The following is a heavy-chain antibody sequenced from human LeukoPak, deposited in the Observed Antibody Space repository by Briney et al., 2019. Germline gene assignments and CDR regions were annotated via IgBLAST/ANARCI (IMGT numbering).Heavy chain of an antibody. Sequence: PGRSLRLSCAASGFTFSNYGMHWVRQAPGKGLEWVAVILYDGSTTYYGGSVKGRFTISRDNSKNTLYLQMNSPRAEDTAVYYCAKGRYYFYGSGSYYLDNWGQGTLVTVSS. V-gene: IGHV3-30*18. CDR3: AKGRYYFYGSGSYYLDN. J-gene: IGHJ4*02. CDR2: ILYDGSTT. D-gene: IGHD3-10*01. CDR1: GFTFSNYG.